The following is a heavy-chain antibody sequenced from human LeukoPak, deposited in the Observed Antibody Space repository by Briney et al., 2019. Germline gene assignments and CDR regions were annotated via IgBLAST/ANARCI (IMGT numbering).Heavy chain of an antibody. CDR2: ISSSSSYI. D-gene: IGHD4-17*01. CDR3: AREVSTVKYYFDY. V-gene: IGHV3-21*01. Sequence: GGSLRLSCAASGFTFSSYSMNWVRQAPGKGLEWVSSISSSSSYIYYADSVKGRFTISRDNAKNSLYLQMNSLRAEDTAVYYCAREVSTVKYYFDYWGQGTLVTVSS. J-gene: IGHJ4*02. CDR1: GFTFSSYS.